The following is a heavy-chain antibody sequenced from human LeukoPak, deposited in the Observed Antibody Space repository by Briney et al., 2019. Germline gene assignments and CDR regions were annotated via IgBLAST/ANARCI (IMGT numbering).Heavy chain of an antibody. Sequence: SETLSLTCSVSGASISAYYWSWIRQPPGKGLEWIGYIYYSGSTNYNPSLKSRVTISVDTSKNQFSLKLSSVTAADTAVYYCARGDIVVVPFDYWGQGTLVTVSS. V-gene: IGHV4-59*01. CDR1: GASISAYY. D-gene: IGHD2-2*01. CDR2: IYYSGST. CDR3: ARGDIVVVPFDY. J-gene: IGHJ4*02.